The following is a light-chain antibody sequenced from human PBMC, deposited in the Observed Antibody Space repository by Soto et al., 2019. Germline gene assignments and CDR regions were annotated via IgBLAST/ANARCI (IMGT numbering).Light chain of an antibody. V-gene: IGKV3-20*01. Sequence: EIVLTQSPGTLSLSPWERATLSCRASQSVSSSYLAWYQQKPGQAPRLLIYGASSRATGSPDRFSGSGSGTDFTLTISRLEPEDFAVYYCQQYGSSPRTFGQGTKVDIK. CDR3: QQYGSSPRT. J-gene: IGKJ1*01. CDR1: QSVSSSY. CDR2: GAS.